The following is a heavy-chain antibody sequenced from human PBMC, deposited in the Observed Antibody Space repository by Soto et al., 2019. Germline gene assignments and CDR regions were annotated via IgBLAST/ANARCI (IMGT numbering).Heavy chain of an antibody. V-gene: IGHV4-31*03. Sequence: QVQLQESGPGLVNPSQTLSRTCTVSGGSSSRGGYYWSWIRQHPGTGLEWIGYIYYSGSTDYNPSLTSRVTISVDPSKNQFSLKLSSVTAADTAVYYCARAVVVVSNWFDPWGQGTLVTVSS. CDR2: IYYSGST. CDR1: GGSSSRGGYY. D-gene: IGHD2-15*01. J-gene: IGHJ5*02. CDR3: ARAVVVVSNWFDP.